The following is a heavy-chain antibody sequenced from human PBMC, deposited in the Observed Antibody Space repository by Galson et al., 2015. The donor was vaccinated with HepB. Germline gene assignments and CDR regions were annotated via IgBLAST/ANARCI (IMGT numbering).Heavy chain of an antibody. D-gene: IGHD3-22*01. CDR3: ARDPSPTTSGWYYFDY. CDR1: GFTFTSHA. CDR2: ISSSGATK. V-gene: IGHV3-48*02. J-gene: IGHJ4*02. Sequence: SLRLSCAASGFTFTSHAMSWVRQAPGKGLECISYISSSGATKYYADSVKGRFTISRDNAKNSLYLQMNSLGDEDTAVYYCARDPSPTTSGWYYFDYWGQGTLVTVSS.